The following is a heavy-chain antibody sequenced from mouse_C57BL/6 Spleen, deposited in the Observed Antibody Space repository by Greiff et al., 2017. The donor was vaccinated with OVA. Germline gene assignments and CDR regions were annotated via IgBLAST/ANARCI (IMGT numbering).Heavy chain of an antibody. J-gene: IGHJ2*01. D-gene: IGHD2-3*01. CDR3: ARGASYDGYYDY. Sequence: QVQLQQPGAELVKPGASVKMSCKASGYTFTSYWITWVKQRPGQGLEWIGDIYPGSGSTNYNEKFKSKATLTVETSSSTAYMQLSSLTSEDSAVDYCARGASYDGYYDYWGQGTTLTVSS. V-gene: IGHV1-55*01. CDR1: GYTFTSYW. CDR2: IYPGSGST.